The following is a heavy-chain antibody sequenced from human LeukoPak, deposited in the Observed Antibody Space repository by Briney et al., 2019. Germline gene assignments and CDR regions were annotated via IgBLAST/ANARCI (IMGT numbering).Heavy chain of an antibody. CDR3: ARGRYDTAGKYYYYMDV. CDR1: GYTFTSYD. Sequence: ASVKVSCTASGYTFTSYDINWVRQATGQGLEWMGRMNPNSGNTGYAQKFQGRVTITRNTSISTAYMELSSLRSEDTAVYYCARGRYDTAGKYYYYMDVWGKGTTVTVSS. V-gene: IGHV1-8*03. D-gene: IGHD5-18*01. CDR2: MNPNSGNT. J-gene: IGHJ6*03.